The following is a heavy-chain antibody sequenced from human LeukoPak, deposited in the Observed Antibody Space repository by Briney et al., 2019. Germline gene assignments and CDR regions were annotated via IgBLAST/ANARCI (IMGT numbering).Heavy chain of an antibody. J-gene: IGHJ4*02. CDR3: ANRDGNDWYYFDY. Sequence: GGSLRLSCAVSGFTFRDAAMTWVRQAPGKGLEWVSLISSSGNNAYYADSVKGRFTISRDNSKNTLSLQMNSLRAEDTAVYYCANRDGNDWYYFDYWGQGTLVTVFS. CDR1: GFTFRDAA. V-gene: IGHV3-23*01. D-gene: IGHD3-9*01. CDR2: ISSSGNNA.